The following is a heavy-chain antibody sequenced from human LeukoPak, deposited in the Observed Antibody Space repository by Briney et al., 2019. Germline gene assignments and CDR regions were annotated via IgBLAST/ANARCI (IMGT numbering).Heavy chain of an antibody. Sequence: SVKVSCKASGGTFSNYAINWVRQAPGPGLEWMGGIIPLFGTANYAQKFQGRVTITADESTSTVYMELNRLKSEDTAVYYCARGWDYDSGGRPTACVYWGQGTLVTVSS. D-gene: IGHD3-22*01. J-gene: IGHJ4*02. CDR1: GGTFSNYA. CDR2: IIPLFGTA. CDR3: ARGWDYDSGGRPTACVY. V-gene: IGHV1-69*13.